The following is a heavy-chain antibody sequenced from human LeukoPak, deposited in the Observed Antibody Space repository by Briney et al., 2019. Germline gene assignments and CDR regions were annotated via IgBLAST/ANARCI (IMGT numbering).Heavy chain of an antibody. CDR2: ISSNGGST. Sequence: GGSLRLSCAASGFTFSSYAMHWVRQAPGKGLEYVSAISSNGGSTYYANSVKGRFTISRDNSKNTLYLQMDSLRAEDMAVYYCARALFGDQAKMGAFDIWGQGTMVTVSS. D-gene: IGHD4-17*01. J-gene: IGHJ3*02. CDR1: GFTFSSYA. V-gene: IGHV3-64*01. CDR3: ARALFGDQAKMGAFDI.